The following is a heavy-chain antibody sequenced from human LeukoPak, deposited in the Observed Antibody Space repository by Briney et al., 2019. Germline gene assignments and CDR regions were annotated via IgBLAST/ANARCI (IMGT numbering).Heavy chain of an antibody. CDR1: GGSISSSNW. CDR3: ARLALRFLEWSPGWFDP. D-gene: IGHD3-3*01. Sequence: PSETLSLTCAVSGGSISSSNWWSWVRQPPGKGLEWIGEIYHSGNTHYNPSLKSRGTISVDTSKNQFSLKLSSVTAADTAVYYCARLALRFLEWSPGWFDPWGQGTLVTVSS. V-gene: IGHV4-4*02. CDR2: IYHSGNT. J-gene: IGHJ5*02.